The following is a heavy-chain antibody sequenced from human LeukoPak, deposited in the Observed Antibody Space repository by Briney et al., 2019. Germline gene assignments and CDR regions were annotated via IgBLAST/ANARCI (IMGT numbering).Heavy chain of an antibody. Sequence: GSVKDSCKASGYTFTDSYMHWMRQAPGQGLEWMGWINPNSDTNYAQKFQGRVTMTSDTSINTADMELNRLRSGDTGVYYCARDRGGNSFVFGGQGTLVSVSS. CDR1: GYTFTDSY. CDR3: ARDRGGNSFVF. D-gene: IGHD4-23*01. V-gene: IGHV1-2*02. CDR2: INPNSDT. J-gene: IGHJ4*02.